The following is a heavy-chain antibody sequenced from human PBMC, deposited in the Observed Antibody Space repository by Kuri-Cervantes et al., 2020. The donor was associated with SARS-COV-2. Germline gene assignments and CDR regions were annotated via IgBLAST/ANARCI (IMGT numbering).Heavy chain of an antibody. CDR1: GYNFTPYR. CDR3: ASYPSVTKANWFDP. D-gene: IGHD4-17*01. Sequence: GGSLRLSCKSSGYNFTPYRISWVRQMPEKGLEWMGTIDPSDSYTKYSPSFRGHVTISADKSISTVFLQWRSLKASDTAMYFCASYPSVTKANWFDPWGQGTLVTVSS. V-gene: IGHV5-10-1*01. CDR2: IDPSDSYT. J-gene: IGHJ5*02.